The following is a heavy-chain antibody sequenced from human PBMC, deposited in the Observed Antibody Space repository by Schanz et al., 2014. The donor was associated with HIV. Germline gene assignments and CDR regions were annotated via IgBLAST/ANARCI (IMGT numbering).Heavy chain of an antibody. V-gene: IGHV3-23*04. Sequence: EVQLVESGGGLVKPGGSLRLSCAASGFTFGSYGMSWVRQAPGKGLEWVSTIGGTNTHYAESVEGRFTVSRDNSKDTLFLQMNSLRVDDTAVYYCAKRGPAAWDYFDSWGQGTLVTVSS. CDR1: GFTFGSYG. D-gene: IGHD6-13*01. CDR3: AKRGPAAWDYFDS. CDR2: IGGTNT. J-gene: IGHJ4*02.